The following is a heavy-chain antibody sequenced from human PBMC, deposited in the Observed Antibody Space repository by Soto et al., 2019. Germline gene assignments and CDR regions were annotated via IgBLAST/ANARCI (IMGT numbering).Heavy chain of an antibody. CDR1: GGSIRSSGGCY. J-gene: IGHJ4*02. D-gene: IGHD3-10*01. V-gene: IGHV4-31*03. CDR2: IYYSGNA. Sequence: QVQLQESGPGLVKPSQTLSLTCTVYGGSIRSSGGCYWPWTRQPPGKGLEWVGYIYYSGNAYYNPSLKSRVTISVDTSKNQFDLNLNSVTAADKAVYSCTRYDSGALDYWGQGALVTVSS. CDR3: TRYDSGALDY.